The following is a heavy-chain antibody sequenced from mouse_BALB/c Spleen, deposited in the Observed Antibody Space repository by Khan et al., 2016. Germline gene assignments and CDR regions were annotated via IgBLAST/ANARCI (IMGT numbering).Heavy chain of an antibody. CDR1: GFTFSNYW. CDR3: TGDYYAMDY. Sequence: EVELVESGGGLVQPGGSMKLSCVASGFTFSNYWMNWVRQSPEKGLEWVAEIRLKSNNYATHYAESVKGRFTISRGDSKSSVYLQMNNLRAEDTGIDYCTGDYYAMDYWGQGTSVTVSS. CDR2: IRLKSNNYAT. V-gene: IGHV6-6*02. J-gene: IGHJ4*01.